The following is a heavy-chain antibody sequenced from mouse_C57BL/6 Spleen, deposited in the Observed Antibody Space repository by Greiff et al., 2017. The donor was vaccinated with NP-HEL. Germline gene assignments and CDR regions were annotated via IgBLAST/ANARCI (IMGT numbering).Heavy chain of an antibody. J-gene: IGHJ2*01. V-gene: IGHV1-26*01. CDR3: ARVSLYDGYDY. D-gene: IGHD2-3*01. CDR2: INPNNGGT. CDR1: GYTFTDYY. Sequence: EVQLQQSGPELVKPGASVKISCKASGYTFTDYYMNWVKQSHGKSLEWIGDINPNNGGTSYNQKFKGKATLTVDKSSSTAYMELRSLTSEDSAVYYCARVSLYDGYDYWGQGTTLTVSS.